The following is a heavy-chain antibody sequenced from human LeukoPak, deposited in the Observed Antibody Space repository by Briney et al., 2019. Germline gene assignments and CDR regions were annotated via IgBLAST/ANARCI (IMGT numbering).Heavy chain of an antibody. CDR1: GFSFSSYR. CDR3: ARLSAYYYGSYFYYYMDV. Sequence: GGSLRLSCEGSGFSFSSYRMTWVRQSPGKGPEWVANIKQDESERYTVDSVKGRFTISRDNAKNSVYLQMNSLRAEDTALYYCARLSAYYYGSYFYYYMDVWGKGTTVTVSS. J-gene: IGHJ6*03. CDR2: IKQDESER. D-gene: IGHD3-10*01. V-gene: IGHV3-7*01.